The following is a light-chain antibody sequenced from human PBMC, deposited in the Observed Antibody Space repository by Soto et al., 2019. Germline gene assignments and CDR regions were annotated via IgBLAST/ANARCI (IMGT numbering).Light chain of an antibody. J-gene: IGKJ2*01. CDR2: LGS. V-gene: IGKV2-28*01. CDR1: QSLLHSNGYNY. Sequence: DIVMTQSPLSLLVTPGEPASISCRSSQSLLHSNGYNYLDWYLQKPGQSPQLLNYLGSNRASGGPDRFSGSGSGTDFTLKISRVEAEDVGVYYCMQALQTPRTFGQGTKLEIK. CDR3: MQALQTPRT.